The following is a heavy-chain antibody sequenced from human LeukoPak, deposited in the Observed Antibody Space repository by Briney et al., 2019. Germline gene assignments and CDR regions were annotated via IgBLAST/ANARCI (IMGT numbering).Heavy chain of an antibody. V-gene: IGHV4-34*01. CDR2: INHSGST. CDR1: GGSFSGYY. CDR3: ARPRRYSSSWYGPFDY. J-gene: IGHJ4*02. Sequence: SETLSLTCAAYGGSFSGYYWSWIRQPPGKGLEWIGEINHSGSTNYNPSLKSRVTISVDTSKNQFSLKLSSVTAADTAVYYCARPRRYSSSWYGPFDYWGQGTLVTVSS. D-gene: IGHD6-13*01.